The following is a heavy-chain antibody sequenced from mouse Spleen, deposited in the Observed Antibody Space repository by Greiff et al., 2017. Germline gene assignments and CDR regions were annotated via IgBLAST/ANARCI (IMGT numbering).Heavy chain of an antibody. V-gene: IGHV5-12-1*01. D-gene: IGHD4-1*01. Sequence: EVQLVESGGGLVKPGGSLKLSCAASGFAFSSYDMSWVRQTPEKRLEWVAYISSGGGSTYYPDTVKGRFTISRDNAKNTLYLQMSSLKSEDTAMYYCARQGTGTCDYWGQGTTLTVSS. CDR1: GFAFSSYD. J-gene: IGHJ2*01. CDR3: ARQGTGTCDY. CDR2: ISSGGGST.